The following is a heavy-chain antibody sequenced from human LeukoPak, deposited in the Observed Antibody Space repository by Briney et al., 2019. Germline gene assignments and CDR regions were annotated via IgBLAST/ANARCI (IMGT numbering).Heavy chain of an antibody. CDR3: AVMLYGSGPYY. CDR1: GYTFTSYS. D-gene: IGHD3-10*01. Sequence: ASVKVSCKASGYTFTSYSISWVRQAPGQGLEWMGWISAYNGNTNYAQKLQGRVTMTTDTSTTTGYMELRSLRSDDTAVYYCAVMLYGSGPYYWGQGTLVTVSS. V-gene: IGHV1-18*01. CDR2: ISAYNGNT. J-gene: IGHJ4*02.